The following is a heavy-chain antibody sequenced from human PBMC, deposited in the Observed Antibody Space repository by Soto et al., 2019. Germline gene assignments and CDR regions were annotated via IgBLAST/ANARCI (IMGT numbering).Heavy chain of an antibody. D-gene: IGHD6-19*01. CDR3: ARDPSLAVALQPHFDY. CDR1: GFTFDSYS. J-gene: IGHJ4*02. CDR2: ISSSSSTI. Sequence: EVQLVESGGGLVQPGGSLRLSCAASGFTFDSYSMNWVRQAPGKGLEWVSYISSSSSTIYYTDSVKGRFTISRDNAKNSLYLQMNSLRDEDTAVYYCARDPSLAVALQPHFDYWGQGTLVTFSS. V-gene: IGHV3-48*02.